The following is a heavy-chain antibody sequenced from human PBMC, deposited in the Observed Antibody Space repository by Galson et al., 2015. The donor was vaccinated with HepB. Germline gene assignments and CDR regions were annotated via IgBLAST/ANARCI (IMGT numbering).Heavy chain of an antibody. CDR3: ARAPLGRAPEDY. Sequence: SLRLSCAASGFTFSSYAMHWVRQAPGKGLEWVAVIWYDGSNKYYADSVKGRFTISRDNSKNTLYLQMNSLRAEDTAVYYCARAPLGRAPEDYWGQGTLVTVSS. V-gene: IGHV3-33*08. D-gene: IGHD1-14*01. CDR1: GFTFSSYA. CDR2: IWYDGSNK. J-gene: IGHJ4*02.